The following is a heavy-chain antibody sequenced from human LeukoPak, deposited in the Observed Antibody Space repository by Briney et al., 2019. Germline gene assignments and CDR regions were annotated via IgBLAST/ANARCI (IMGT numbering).Heavy chain of an antibody. CDR1: GGSFSGYY. D-gene: IGHD3-10*01. CDR2: INHSGST. CDR3: ARRYGSGSFFDY. Sequence: SETLSLTCAVYGGSFSGYYWSWIRQPPGKGLEWIGEINHSGSTNYNPSPKSRVTISVDTSKNQFSLKLSSVTAADTAVYYCARRYGSGSFFDYWGQGTLVTVSS. J-gene: IGHJ4*02. V-gene: IGHV4-34*01.